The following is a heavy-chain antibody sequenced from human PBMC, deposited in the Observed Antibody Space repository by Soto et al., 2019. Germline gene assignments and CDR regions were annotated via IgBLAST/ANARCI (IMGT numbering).Heavy chain of an antibody. CDR2: IKQDGSEN. CDR3: AKDRGIAAAGYNWFDP. V-gene: IGHV3-7*03. D-gene: IGHD6-13*01. CDR1: GFTLSSYW. Sequence: GGSLRLSCAASGFTLSSYWMSWVRQAPGKGLEWVANIKQDGSENYYVDSVRGRFTISRDNAKNSLYLQMNRLRAEDTAVYYCAKDRGIAAAGYNWFDPWGQGTLVTVSS. J-gene: IGHJ5*02.